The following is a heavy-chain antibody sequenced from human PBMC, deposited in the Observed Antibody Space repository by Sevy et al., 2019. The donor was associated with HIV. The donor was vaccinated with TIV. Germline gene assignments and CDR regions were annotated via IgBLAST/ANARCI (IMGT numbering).Heavy chain of an antibody. V-gene: IGHV4-59*13. CDR3: AREIYLSGGYNPGTFDY. D-gene: IGHD6-19*01. Sequence: LSLTCTVSGGSISSYYWSWIRQPPGKGLEWIGYIYYSGSTNYNPSLKSRVTISVDTSKNQFSLKLSSVTAADTAVYYCAREIYLSGGYNPGTFDYWGQGTLVTVSS. CDR2: IYYSGST. CDR1: GGSISSYY. J-gene: IGHJ4*02.